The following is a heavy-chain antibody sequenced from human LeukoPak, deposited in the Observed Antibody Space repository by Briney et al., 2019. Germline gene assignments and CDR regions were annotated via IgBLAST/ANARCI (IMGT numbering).Heavy chain of an antibody. D-gene: IGHD3-3*02. CDR2: FYSGGDT. J-gene: IGHJ2*01. CDR3: ARDSTGYWYFDL. CDR1: GFTFSSYG. Sequence: PGGSLRLSCAASGFTFSSYGMHWVRQAPGKGLEWVSVFYSGGDTHYADSVKGRFTISRDNSKNTLYLQMNSLRAEDTAVYYCARDSTGYWYFDLWGRGTLVSVSS. V-gene: IGHV3-53*01.